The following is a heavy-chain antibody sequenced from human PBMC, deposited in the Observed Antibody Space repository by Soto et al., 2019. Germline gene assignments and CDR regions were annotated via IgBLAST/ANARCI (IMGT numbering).Heavy chain of an antibody. D-gene: IGHD1-7*01. V-gene: IGHV1-69*13. CDR3: ARAPQRAGTTSHLYYYYYYGMDV. J-gene: IGHJ6*02. CDR2: IIPIFGTA. CDR1: GGTFSSYA. Sequence: SVKVSCKASGGTFSSYAISWVRQAPGQGLEWMGGIIPIFGTANYAQKFQGRVTITADESTSAAYMELSSLRSEDTAVYYCARAPQRAGTTSHLYYYYYYGMDVWGQGTTVTVSS.